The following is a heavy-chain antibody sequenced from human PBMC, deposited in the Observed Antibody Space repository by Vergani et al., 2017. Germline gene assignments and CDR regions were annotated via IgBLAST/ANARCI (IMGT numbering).Heavy chain of an antibody. CDR3: ARFSPTENRNSGYYYAFGY. V-gene: IGHV1-2*02. J-gene: IGHJ4*02. D-gene: IGHD3-22*01. CDR2: INPNSGGT. Sequence: QVQLVQSGAEVKKPGASVKVSCKASGYTFTGYYMHWVRQAPGQGLEWMGWINPNSGGTNYAQKFQGRVTMTRDTSISTAYMELSRLRSDDTAVYYCARFSPTENRNSGYYYAFGYWGQGTLVTVSS. CDR1: GYTFTGYY.